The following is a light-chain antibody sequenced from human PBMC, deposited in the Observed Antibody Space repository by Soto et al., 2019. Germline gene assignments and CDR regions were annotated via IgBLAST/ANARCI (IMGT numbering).Light chain of an antibody. CDR3: QQYHSTPLT. V-gene: IGKV3-15*01. CDR2: GAA. Sequence: EIVMTQSPATLSVSPGERATLSCRASQSVFSSLAWYQQKPGQAPRLLIYGAATRATGIPARFSGSGSGTEFTLTISSLRAEDVAVYYCQQYHSTPLTFGGGTKVEIK. J-gene: IGKJ4*01. CDR1: QSVFSS.